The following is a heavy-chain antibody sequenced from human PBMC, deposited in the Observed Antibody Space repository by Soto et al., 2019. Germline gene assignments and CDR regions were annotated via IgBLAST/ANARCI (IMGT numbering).Heavy chain of an antibody. V-gene: IGHV3-30-3*01. Sequence: GGSLRLSCAASGFTFSSYAMHWVLQAPGKGLERMAVISYDGSNKYYADSVKGRFTISRDNSKNTLYLQMNSLRAEDTAVYYCAREAKSGYSSGWYWGYYYYGMDVWGQGTTVTVPS. J-gene: IGHJ6*02. CDR2: ISYDGSNK. CDR1: GFTFSSYA. D-gene: IGHD6-19*01. CDR3: AREAKSGYSSGWYWGYYYYGMDV.